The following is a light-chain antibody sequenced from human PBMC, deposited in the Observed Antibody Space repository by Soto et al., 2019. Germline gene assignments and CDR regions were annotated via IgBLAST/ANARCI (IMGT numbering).Light chain of an antibody. CDR1: QSISSW. J-gene: IGKJ1*01. CDR3: QQYSSYST. Sequence: DLQITQSPSTLSASVGDRVTITCRAIQSISSWSAWYQKKAGKAPKLLIYKASSVESGVPSRFSGGGFGTDFTLTISSLQPDDFATYYRQQYSSYSTFGQGTKVDIK. V-gene: IGKV1-5*03. CDR2: KAS.